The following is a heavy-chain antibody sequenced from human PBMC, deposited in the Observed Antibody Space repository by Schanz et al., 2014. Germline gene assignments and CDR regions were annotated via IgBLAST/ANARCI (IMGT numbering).Heavy chain of an antibody. CDR3: ARDLEGYDGGGGGFDP. Sequence: QAQLMESGGGVVQPGTSLILSCSVSGFSLNTYGIHWFRQPAGKGLEWVAVIWNNGVTKYYADSVRGRFTISRDNSKNTLYLQMNSLRAEDTAVYYCARDLEGYDGGGGGFDPWGQGTLVTDSS. CDR1: GFSLNTYG. J-gene: IGHJ5*02. CDR2: IWNNGVTK. V-gene: IGHV3-33*01. D-gene: IGHD2-21*01.